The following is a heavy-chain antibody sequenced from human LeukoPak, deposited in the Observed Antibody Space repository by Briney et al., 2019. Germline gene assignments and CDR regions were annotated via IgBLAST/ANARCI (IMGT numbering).Heavy chain of an antibody. CDR1: GFTFDDYA. Sequence: GGSLRLSCAASGFTFDDYAMHWVRQAPGKGLEWVSGISWNSGSIGYADSVKGRFTISRDNAKNSLYLQMNSLRAEDTALYYCAKASSWSRGNLDYWGQGTLVTVSS. CDR2: ISWNSGSI. J-gene: IGHJ4*02. CDR3: AKASSWSRGNLDY. D-gene: IGHD6-13*01. V-gene: IGHV3-9*01.